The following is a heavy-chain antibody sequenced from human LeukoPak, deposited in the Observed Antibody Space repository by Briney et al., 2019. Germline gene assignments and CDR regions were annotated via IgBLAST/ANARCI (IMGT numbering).Heavy chain of an antibody. V-gene: IGHV3-11*04. CDR2: ISSSGSTI. Sequence: GGSLRLSCAASGFTFSDYYMSWIRQAPGKGLEWVSYISSSGSTIYYADSVKGRFTISRDNSKNTLYLQMGSLRAEDMAVYYCARDHGNNWNYGYYYYMDVWGKGTTVTVSS. J-gene: IGHJ6*03. CDR3: ARDHGNNWNYGYYYYMDV. D-gene: IGHD1-7*01. CDR1: GFTFSDYY.